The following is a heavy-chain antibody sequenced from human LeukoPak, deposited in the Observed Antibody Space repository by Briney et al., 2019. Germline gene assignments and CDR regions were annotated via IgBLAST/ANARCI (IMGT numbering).Heavy chain of an antibody. D-gene: IGHD3-22*01. CDR1: GGSISSSSYY. CDR2: IYYSGST. CDR3: ARLGAPSINYYDDRGYFDL. J-gene: IGHJ2*01. V-gene: IGHV4-39*07. Sequence: PSETLSLTCTVSGGSISSSSYYWGWIRQPPGKGLEWIGSIYYSGSTYYNPSLKSRVTISVDTSKNQFSLKLSSVTAADTAVYYCARLGAPSINYYDDRGYFDLWGRGTLVTVSS.